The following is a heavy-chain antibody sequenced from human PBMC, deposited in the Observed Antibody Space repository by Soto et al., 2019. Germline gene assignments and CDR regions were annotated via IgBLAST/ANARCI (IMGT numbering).Heavy chain of an antibody. CDR1: GHTLTKLS. D-gene: IGHD5-12*01. CDR3: ATPTRTAQSQDADRRAGDISSRDYYFNY. CDR2: FDPEDEKT. Sequence: AYVKVSCKVSGHTLTKLSIHWVRQAPGKGLEWMGSFDPEDEKTTYAQNLQGRVTMTGDTSTDIVYMELSSLRSEDTAVYYCATPTRTAQSQDADRRAGDISSRDYYFNYWGQGTLVTVSS. V-gene: IGHV1-24*01. J-gene: IGHJ4*02.